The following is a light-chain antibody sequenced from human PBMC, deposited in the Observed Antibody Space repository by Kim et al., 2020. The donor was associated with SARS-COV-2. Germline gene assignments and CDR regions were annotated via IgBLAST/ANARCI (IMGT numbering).Light chain of an antibody. J-gene: IGKJ2*01. Sequence: SPSVGDRASITGRASQSINTWLAWYQQNPGKAPKLLIYKASSLASGVPSRFSGSGSGTEFTLVISSLQADDFATYYCQQYKIYPYTFGQGTKLEIK. CDR1: QSINTW. CDR2: KAS. V-gene: IGKV1-5*03. CDR3: QQYKIYPYT.